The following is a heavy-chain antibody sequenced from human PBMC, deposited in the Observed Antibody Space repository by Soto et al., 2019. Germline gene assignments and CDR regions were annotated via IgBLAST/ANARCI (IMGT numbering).Heavy chain of an antibody. CDR3: ARNYGFYFDY. CDR1: GGSISSYY. Sequence: PEETLYLTCTVSGGSISSYYWSWIRQPPGKGLEWIGYIYYSGSTNYNPSLKSRVTISVDTSKNQFSLKLSSVTAADTAVYYCARNYGFYFDYWGQGTLVTVS. J-gene: IGHJ4*02. V-gene: IGHV4-59*08. CDR2: IYYSGST. D-gene: IGHD3-10*01.